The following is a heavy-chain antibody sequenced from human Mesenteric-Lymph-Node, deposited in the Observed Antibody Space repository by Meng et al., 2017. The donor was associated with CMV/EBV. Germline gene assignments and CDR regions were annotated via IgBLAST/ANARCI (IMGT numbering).Heavy chain of an antibody. D-gene: IGHD1-26*01. CDR3: ACVGAPNPLYYYYYGMDV. Sequence: SVKVSCKASGYTFTSYYMHWVRQAPGQRLEWMGGIIPIFGTANYAQKFHGRVTITTDKSTSTAYMELSSLRSEDTAVYYCACVGAPNPLYYYYYGMDVWGQGTTVTVSS. V-gene: IGHV1-69*05. CDR2: IIPIFGTA. CDR1: GYTFTSYY. J-gene: IGHJ6*02.